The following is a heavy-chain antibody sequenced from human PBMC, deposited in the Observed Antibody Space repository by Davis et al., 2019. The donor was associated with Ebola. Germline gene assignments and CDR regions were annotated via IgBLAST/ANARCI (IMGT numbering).Heavy chain of an antibody. CDR1: GYTFKNYA. CDR2: INPYSGGT. CDR3: ARVRYCGGDCSKYYYYGMDV. D-gene: IGHD2-21*02. Sequence: ASVKVSCKSSGYTFKNYAISWVRQAPGQGLEWMGRINPYSGGTNYAQKFQGRVTMTRDTSISTSYMELSRLRSDDTAVYYCARVRYCGGDCSKYYYYGMDVWGKGTTVTVSS. V-gene: IGHV1-2*06. J-gene: IGHJ6*04.